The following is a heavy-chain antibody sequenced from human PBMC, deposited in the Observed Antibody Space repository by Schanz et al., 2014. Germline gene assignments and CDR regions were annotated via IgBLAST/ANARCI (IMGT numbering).Heavy chain of an antibody. J-gene: IGHJ4*02. Sequence: VQLVESGGGVVQPGGSLRLSCAASGFTFSNHALSWVRQAPGKGLEWVSAITGSGSKTYYADSVKGRFTIARDNSKNTLFLQMDSLRVEDTAVYYCMAMGRNTSHYFDHWGQGTLVTVSS. D-gene: IGHD1-1*01. CDR1: GFTFSNHA. V-gene: IGHV3-23*04. CDR2: ITGSGSKT. CDR3: MAMGRNTSHYFDH.